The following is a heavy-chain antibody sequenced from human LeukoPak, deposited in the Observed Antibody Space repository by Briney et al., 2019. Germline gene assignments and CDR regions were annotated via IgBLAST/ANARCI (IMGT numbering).Heavy chain of an antibody. Sequence: SVKVSCKASGGTFISYAISWVRQAPGQGLEWMGGISPIFGTANYAQEFQGRVTITTDESTSTAYMELSSLRSEDTAVYYCARDRELQLWSRGPGYFDYWGQGTLVTVSS. CDR1: GGTFISYA. V-gene: IGHV1-69*05. D-gene: IGHD5-18*01. CDR2: ISPIFGTA. CDR3: ARDRELQLWSRGPGYFDY. J-gene: IGHJ4*02.